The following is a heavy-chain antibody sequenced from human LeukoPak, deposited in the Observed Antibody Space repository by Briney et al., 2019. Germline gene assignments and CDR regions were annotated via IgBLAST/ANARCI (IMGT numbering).Heavy chain of an antibody. D-gene: IGHD2-2*02. J-gene: IGHJ4*02. CDR1: GFTFTTYA. V-gene: IGHV3-23*01. Sequence: PGGSLRLSCAASGFTFTTYAMSWFRQAPGKGLEWVSGISGGGDSTYYADSVKGRFTIPRDNAKNTLYLQMNSLRAEDTAVYYCARARYCSSSSCYIDYWGQGTLVTVSS. CDR3: ARARYCSSSSCYIDY. CDR2: ISGGGDST.